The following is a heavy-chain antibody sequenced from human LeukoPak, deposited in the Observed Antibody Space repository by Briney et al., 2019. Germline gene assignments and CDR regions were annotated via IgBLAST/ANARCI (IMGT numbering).Heavy chain of an antibody. V-gene: IGHV3-7*01. D-gene: IGHD6-6*01. J-gene: IGHJ4*02. CDR1: GFTFSSYW. Sequence: GGSLRLSCAASGFTFSSYWMSWVRQAPGKGLEWVANIKQDGSEKYYVDSVKGRFTISRDNAKNSLYLQMNSLRAEDTAVYYCASPTGSSSPYYFDYWGQGPLDPVSS. CDR3: ASPTGSSSPYYFDY. CDR2: IKQDGSEK.